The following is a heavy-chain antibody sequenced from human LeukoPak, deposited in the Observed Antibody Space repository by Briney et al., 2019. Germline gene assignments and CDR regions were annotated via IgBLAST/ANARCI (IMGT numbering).Heavy chain of an antibody. Sequence: PGGSLRLSCTASGFTFSSYGMHWVRQAPGKGLEWVAVIWFDGSNKYYADSVKGRLTISRDNSKSTLYLQMNSLRAEDTAVYYCAKAVAATGHYYFGMDVWGQGTTATVSS. D-gene: IGHD6-19*01. J-gene: IGHJ6*02. V-gene: IGHV3-33*06. CDR2: IWFDGSNK. CDR1: GFTFSSYG. CDR3: AKAVAATGHYYFGMDV.